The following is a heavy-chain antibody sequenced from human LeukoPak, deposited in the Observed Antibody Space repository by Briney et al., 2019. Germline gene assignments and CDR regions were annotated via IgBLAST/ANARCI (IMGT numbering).Heavy chain of an antibody. CDR3: AGAHSNSFYFDY. CDR2: IYYSGST. Sequence: PSETLSLTCTVSGDSISNSDYHWGWIRQPPGKGLEWIGSIYYSGSTYYNPSLKSRVTISVDTSKNQFSLKLSSVTAADTAVYFCAGAHSNSFYFDYWGQGTLVTVSS. J-gene: IGHJ4*02. CDR1: GDSISNSDYH. D-gene: IGHD4-11*01. V-gene: IGHV4-39*01.